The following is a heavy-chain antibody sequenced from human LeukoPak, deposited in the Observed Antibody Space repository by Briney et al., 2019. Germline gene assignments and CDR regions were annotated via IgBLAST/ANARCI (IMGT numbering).Heavy chain of an antibody. Sequence: GGSLRLSCAASGFTVSSNYMSWVRQAPGKGLEWVSIIYSGGSTYYADSVKGRFTISRDNSKNTLYLQMNSLRAEDAAVYYCARANWGHPMYYFDYWGQGTLVTVSS. CDR1: GFTVSSNY. CDR2: IYSGGST. V-gene: IGHV3-66*01. CDR3: ARANWGHPMYYFDY. D-gene: IGHD7-27*01. J-gene: IGHJ4*02.